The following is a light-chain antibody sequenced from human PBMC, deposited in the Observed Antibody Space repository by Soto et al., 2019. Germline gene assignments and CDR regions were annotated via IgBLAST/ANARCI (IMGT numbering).Light chain of an antibody. CDR1: SSDVGGYNF. J-gene: IGLJ1*01. CDR2: DVY. Sequence: QSALTQPASVSGSPGQSITIPCTGTSSDVGGYNFVSWYQQHPGKAPQLMIYDVYYRPSGVSHRFSGSKSGNTASLTISGLQAEDEADYYCTSYRYTNTLGVFGTGTKLTVL. CDR3: TSYRYTNTLGV. V-gene: IGLV2-14*03.